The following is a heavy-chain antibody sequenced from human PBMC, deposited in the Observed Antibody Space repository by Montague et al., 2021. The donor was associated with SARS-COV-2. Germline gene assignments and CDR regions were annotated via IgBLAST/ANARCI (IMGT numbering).Heavy chain of an antibody. D-gene: IGHD3-10*01. Sequence: SETLSLTCTVSGGSISSSNHYWGWIRQPPGTVLELIGNMYYSGSTYYNPSLKSRVTISIDTSKNQFSLKLSSVTAADTAVYYCARDDIVLQGVTKGMDVWGQGTTVTVSS. J-gene: IGHJ6*02. CDR1: GGSISSSNHY. CDR3: ARDDIVLQGVTKGMDV. V-gene: IGHV4-39*07. CDR2: MYYSGST.